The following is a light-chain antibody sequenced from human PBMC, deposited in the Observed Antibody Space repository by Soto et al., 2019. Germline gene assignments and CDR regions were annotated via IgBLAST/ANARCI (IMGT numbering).Light chain of an antibody. V-gene: IGKV1-39*01. CDR3: QQLNSYPLA. J-gene: IGKJ4*01. CDR2: GAS. CDR1: QSMSSY. Sequence: DIQMTQSPSSLSASVGDRVTMTCRASQSMSSYLNWYQQKPGKAPKLLIYGASSLQSGVPSRFSGSGSGTDFTLTISSLQPEDFATYYCQQLNSYPLAFGGGTKVEIK.